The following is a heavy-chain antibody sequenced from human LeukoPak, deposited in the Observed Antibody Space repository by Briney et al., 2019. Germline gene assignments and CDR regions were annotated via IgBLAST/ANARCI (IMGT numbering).Heavy chain of an antibody. CDR2: MCGSGGST. Sequence: PGGSLRLSCAASGFAFSSFSMNWVRQAPGKGLEWVSAMCGSGGSTYYADSVKGRFTISRDNSKNTLYLQMNSLTAEDTAVFYCAKGAMHYYDSSGYNYFDYWGQGTLVTVSS. V-gene: IGHV3-23*01. D-gene: IGHD3-22*01. CDR1: GFAFSSFS. CDR3: AKGAMHYYDSSGYNYFDY. J-gene: IGHJ4*02.